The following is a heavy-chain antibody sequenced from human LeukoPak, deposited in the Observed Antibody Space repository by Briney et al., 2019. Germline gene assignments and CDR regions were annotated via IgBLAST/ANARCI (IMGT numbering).Heavy chain of an antibody. J-gene: IGHJ3*02. CDR1: GFTFSSYW. CDR2: IKQDGSEK. V-gene: IGHV3-7*01. CDR3: ARDPVDI. Sequence: GGSLRLSCAAYGFTFSSYWMSWVRQAPGKGLEWVANIKQDGSEKYYVDSVKGRFTISRDNAKNSLYLQMNSLRAEDTAVYYCARDPVDIWGQGTMVTVSS.